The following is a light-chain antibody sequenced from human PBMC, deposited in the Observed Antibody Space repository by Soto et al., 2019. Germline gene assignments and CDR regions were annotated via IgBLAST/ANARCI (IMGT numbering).Light chain of an antibody. Sequence: QSAVTPPPSASGTPGQRVTISCSGSSPNIGGNYVYWYQHLPGTAPRLLIYNNNQRPSGVPDRFSGSKSGPSASLAINGLRSEDEADYYWAAWDNRFSGSLGFGTGTKLTVL. CDR2: NNN. CDR3: AAWDNRFSGSLG. V-gene: IGLV1-47*02. J-gene: IGLJ1*01. CDR1: SPNIGGNY.